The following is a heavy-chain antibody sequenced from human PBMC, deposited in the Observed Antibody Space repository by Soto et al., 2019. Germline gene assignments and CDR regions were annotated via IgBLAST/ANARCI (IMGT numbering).Heavy chain of an antibody. Sequence: QVQLQGSGPGLVKPSETLSLHCTVSGGSISSYYRSLVRQPPGEGPGWIGRIYTSGSTNHNPPLKSRVTMSVDTSKNQFSLKLSSVTAADTAVYYCAREYCSGGSCYLFMDVWGQGTTVTVSS. CDR3: AREYCSGGSCYLFMDV. CDR1: GGSISSYY. J-gene: IGHJ6*02. D-gene: IGHD2-15*01. V-gene: IGHV4-4*07. CDR2: IYTSGST.